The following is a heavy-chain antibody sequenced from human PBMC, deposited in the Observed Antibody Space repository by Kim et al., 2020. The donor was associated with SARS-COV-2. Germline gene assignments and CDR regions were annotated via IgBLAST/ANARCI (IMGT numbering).Heavy chain of an antibody. CDR2: ISAYNGNT. V-gene: IGHV1-18*01. Sequence: ASVKVSCKASGYTFTSYGISWVRQAPGQGLEWMGWISAYNGNTNYAQKLQGRVTMTTDTSTSTAYMELRSLRSDDTAVYYCARGELPVDYVWGSYRPTHFDYWGQGTLVTVSS. CDR1: GYTFTSYG. CDR3: ARGELPVDYVWGSYRPTHFDY. D-gene: IGHD3-16*02. J-gene: IGHJ4*02.